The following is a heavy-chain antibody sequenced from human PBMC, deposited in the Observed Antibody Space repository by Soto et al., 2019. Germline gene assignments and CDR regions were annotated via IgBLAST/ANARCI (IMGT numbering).Heavy chain of an antibody. CDR3: ARGSYYSGWV. V-gene: IGHV6-1*01. Sequence: SQTLSLTCAISGDSVSSTSTAWSWIRQSPSRGLEWLGRTYYRSKWYSDYAVSVKSRITINPDTSKNQFSLQLNSVTPDDTAVYYCARGSYYSGWVWGQGTLVTVSS. J-gene: IGHJ4*02. CDR2: TYYRSKWYS. D-gene: IGHD6-19*01. CDR1: GDSVSSTSTA.